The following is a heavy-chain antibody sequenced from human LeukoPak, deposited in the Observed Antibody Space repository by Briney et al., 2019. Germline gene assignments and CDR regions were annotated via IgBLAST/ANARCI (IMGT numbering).Heavy chain of an antibody. V-gene: IGHV4-34*01. CDR1: GGSFSGYY. J-gene: IGHJ6*02. Sequence: SETLSLTCAVYGGSFSGYYWSWIRQPPGKGLEWIGEINHSGSTNYNPSLKSRVTISVDTSKNQFSLKLSSVTAADTAVYYCARLPRNPFYYYYGMDVWGQGTTVTVSS. CDR2: INHSGST. D-gene: IGHD1-14*01. CDR3: ARLPRNPFYYYYGMDV.